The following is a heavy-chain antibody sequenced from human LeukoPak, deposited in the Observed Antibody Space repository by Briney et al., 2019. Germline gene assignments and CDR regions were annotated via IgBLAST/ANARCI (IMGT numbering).Heavy chain of an antibody. CDR1: GFTFSSYA. CDR3: ARDQVSWLVSYYFDY. V-gene: IGHV3-30-3*01. D-gene: IGHD6-19*01. CDR2: ISYDGSNK. J-gene: IGHJ4*02. Sequence: GRSLRLSCAASGFTFSSYAMHWVRQAPGKGLEWVAVISYDGSNKYYADSVKGRFTISRDNSKNTLYLQMNSLRAEDTAVYYCARDQVSWLVSYYFDYWGQGTLVTVPS.